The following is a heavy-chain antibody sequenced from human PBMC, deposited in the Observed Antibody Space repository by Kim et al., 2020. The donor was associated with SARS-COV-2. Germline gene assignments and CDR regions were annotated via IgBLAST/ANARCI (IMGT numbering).Heavy chain of an antibody. Sequence: PSHESRVTLSVGTSKNQFSLKLSSVTAADTAVYYCARGCYSGSWYYCFDAWGQGTLVTVSS. V-gene: IGHV4-34*01. D-gene: IGHD6-13*01. CDR3: ARGCYSGSWYYCFDA. J-gene: IGHJ5*02.